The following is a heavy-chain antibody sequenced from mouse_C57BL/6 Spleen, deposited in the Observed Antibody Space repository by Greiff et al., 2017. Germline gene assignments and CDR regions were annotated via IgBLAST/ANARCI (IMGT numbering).Heavy chain of an antibody. D-gene: IGHD1-1*01. CDR1: GYTFTDYE. J-gene: IGHJ3*01. Sequence: VQLQQSGAELVRPGASVTLSCKASGYTFTDYEMHWVKQTPVHGLEWIGAIDPETGGTAYNQKFKGTAILTADKSSSTAYMELRSLTSEDSAVYYCTRHYGSLPWFAYWGQGTLVTVSA. CDR3: TRHYGSLPWFAY. CDR2: IDPETGGT. V-gene: IGHV1-15*01.